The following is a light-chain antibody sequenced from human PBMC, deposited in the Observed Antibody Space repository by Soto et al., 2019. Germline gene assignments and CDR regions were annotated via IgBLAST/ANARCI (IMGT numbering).Light chain of an antibody. CDR3: QHSDT. J-gene: IGKJ2*01. CDR1: QSVSSSY. V-gene: IGKV3-20*01. CDR2: GAS. Sequence: EIVLTQSPGTLSLSPGERATLSCRASQSVSSSYLAWYQQKPGQAPRLLIYGASSRATGIPDRFSGSGSGTDFTLTISRLEPKEFAVYYCQHSDTFGQGTKLEIK.